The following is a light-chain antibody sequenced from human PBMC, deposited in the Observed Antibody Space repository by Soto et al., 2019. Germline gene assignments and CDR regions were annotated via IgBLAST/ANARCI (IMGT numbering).Light chain of an antibody. CDR2: GAF. Sequence: EIVLTQSPGTLSLSPGERATLSCRASQTVINNYLAWYQQIPGQAPRLLIYGAFSRATGIPDRFSGRGSGTDFTLSIRRVEPEDFAVYYCQQYGGSPPITFGQGTRLEIK. CDR1: QTVINNY. V-gene: IGKV3-20*01. J-gene: IGKJ5*01. CDR3: QQYGGSPPIT.